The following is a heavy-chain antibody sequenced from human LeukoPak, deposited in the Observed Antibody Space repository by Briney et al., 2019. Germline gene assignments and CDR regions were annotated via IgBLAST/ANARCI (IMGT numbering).Heavy chain of an antibody. CDR2: INHSGST. CDR3: ATTYVWGSYRSNAPFDY. D-gene: IGHD3-16*02. V-gene: IGHV4-34*01. J-gene: IGHJ4*02. CDR1: GGSFSGYY. Sequence: PSETLSLTCAVYGGSFSGYYWSWIRQPPGKGLEWIGEINHSGSTNYNPSLKSRVTISVDTSKNQFSLKLSSVTAAVTAVYYCATTYVWGSYRSNAPFDYWGQGTLVTVSS.